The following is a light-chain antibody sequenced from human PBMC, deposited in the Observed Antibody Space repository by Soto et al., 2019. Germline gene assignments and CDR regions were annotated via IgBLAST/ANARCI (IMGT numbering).Light chain of an antibody. CDR1: HAITTNY. J-gene: IGKJ2*01. CDR3: QLYGASELFT. Sequence: LTQSPGTLSLSPGESATLSCTASHAITTNYLAWYQHKLGRPPRPLIGGASSRATGVTDRFSGSGTGTAFTLTMSRLEPGDSATSYCQLYGASELFTFGPGTKLEI. CDR2: GAS. V-gene: IGKV3-20*01.